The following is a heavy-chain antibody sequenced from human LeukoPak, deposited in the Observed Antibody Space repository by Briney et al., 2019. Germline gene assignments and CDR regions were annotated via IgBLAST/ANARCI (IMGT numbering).Heavy chain of an antibody. D-gene: IGHD2/OR15-2a*01. CDR1: GYMSTVYY. CDR3: AREMRSSKALDY. J-gene: IGHJ4*02. V-gene: IGHV1-46*01. Sequence: ASVSVSSTTSGYMSTVYYLHCVRHARGQGGVGMGMISPTGGTTRFSQKYQGRITMTRDMSTSTVYMDLSSLRSEDTAVYYCAREMRSSKALDYWGQGTLVTVSS. CDR2: ISPTGGTT.